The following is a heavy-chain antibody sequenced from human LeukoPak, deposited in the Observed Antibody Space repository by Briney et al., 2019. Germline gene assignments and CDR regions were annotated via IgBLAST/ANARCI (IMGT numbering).Heavy chain of an antibody. CDR3: VRHEKESWFDP. Sequence: PSETLSLTCTVSGGSMRSFYWSFIRQPAGKGPEWIGRIHTSGTTWYNASLKSRVTMSVDTSKNQFSLKLSSVTAADTAVYYCVRHEKESWFDPWGQGTLVTVSS. J-gene: IGHJ5*02. CDR1: GGSMRSFY. V-gene: IGHV4-4*07. CDR2: IHTSGTT.